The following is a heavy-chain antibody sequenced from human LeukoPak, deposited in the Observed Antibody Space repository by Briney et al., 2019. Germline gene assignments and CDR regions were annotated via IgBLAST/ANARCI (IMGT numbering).Heavy chain of an antibody. Sequence: PGGSLRLSCAASGFTFSSYAMSWVRQAPGKGLEWVSAISGSGGSTYYADSVKGRFTISRDNSKNTLYLQMNSLRAEDTAVYYCAKFFPGYSSGWYPSSAYYYMDVWGKGTTVTVSS. CDR2: ISGSGGST. D-gene: IGHD6-19*01. CDR1: GFTFSSYA. V-gene: IGHV3-23*01. J-gene: IGHJ6*03. CDR3: AKFFPGYSSGWYPSSAYYYMDV.